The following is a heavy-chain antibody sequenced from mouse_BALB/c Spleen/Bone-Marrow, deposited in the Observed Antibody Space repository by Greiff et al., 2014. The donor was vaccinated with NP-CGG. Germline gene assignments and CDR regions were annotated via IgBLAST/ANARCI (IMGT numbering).Heavy chain of an antibody. CDR3: ARAGSVPNAMDY. CDR2: ISTYYGNT. Sequence: QVQLKQSGAELVRPGVSVKMSCKGSGYTFTNNAIHWVKQRRAKSLEWIGIISTYYGNTTYNQKFKGKATMTVDKSSNTAYLKLTRLTSEDTAVYYCARAGSVPNAMDYWGQGTSVTVSA. J-gene: IGHJ4*01. V-gene: IGHV1S137*01. CDR1: GYTFTNNA.